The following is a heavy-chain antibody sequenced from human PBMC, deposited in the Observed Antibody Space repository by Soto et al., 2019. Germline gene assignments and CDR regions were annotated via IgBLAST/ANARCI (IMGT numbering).Heavy chain of an antibody. Sequence: GGSLRLSCAASGFTLSSYWMNWVRQSPGKGLEWVANIKQDGYEKYYVDSVRGRFFISRDNAENSLYLQLNSLRAEDTAVYYCARDADASGWYHYGMDVWGQGTLVTVSS. CDR1: GFTLSSYW. CDR3: ARDADASGWYHYGMDV. V-gene: IGHV3-7*01. J-gene: IGHJ6*02. CDR2: IKQDGYEK. D-gene: IGHD6-19*01.